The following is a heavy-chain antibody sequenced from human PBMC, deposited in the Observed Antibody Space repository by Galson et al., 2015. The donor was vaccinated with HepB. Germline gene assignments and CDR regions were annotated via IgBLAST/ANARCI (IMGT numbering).Heavy chain of an antibody. J-gene: IGHJ4*02. Sequence: SLRLSCAVSGFTLRDYAMHWVRQAPGKGLEWVAFISWDGSKTFYGDSVRGRFTISRDNSKNMLYLEMNSLRGEDTAVFYCVRDHAPAHICGGDCYSAGYWGQGALVTVSS. D-gene: IGHD2-21*02. CDR3: VRDHAPAHICGGDCYSAGY. CDR1: GFTLRDYA. V-gene: IGHV3-30-3*01. CDR2: ISWDGSKT.